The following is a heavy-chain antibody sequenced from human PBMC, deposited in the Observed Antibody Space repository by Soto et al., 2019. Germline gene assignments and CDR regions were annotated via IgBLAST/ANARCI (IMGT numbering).Heavy chain of an antibody. V-gene: IGHV3-23*01. Sequence: GGSLRLSCAASGFTFSSYAMSWVRQAPGKGLEWVSAISGSGGSTYYADSVKGRFTISRDNSKNTLYLQMNSLRAEDTAVYYCAKDLSYGSGSFGIFDYWGQGTLVTVSS. J-gene: IGHJ4*02. D-gene: IGHD3-10*01. CDR2: ISGSGGST. CDR3: AKDLSYGSGSFGIFDY. CDR1: GFTFSSYA.